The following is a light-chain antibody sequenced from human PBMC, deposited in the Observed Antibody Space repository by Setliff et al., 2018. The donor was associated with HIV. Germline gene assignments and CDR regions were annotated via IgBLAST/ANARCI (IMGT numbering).Light chain of an antibody. V-gene: IGLV2-14*03. CDR1: SSDIGGYKS. CDR3: CSLTSTSSYV. CDR2: DVS. Sequence: VLTQPASVSGSPGQSITISCTGTSSDIGGYKSVSWYQQHPGKAPKLMIYDVSNRPSGVSNRFSGSKSGNTASLTISGLQAEDEADYYCCSLTSTSSYVFGTGTKVTVL. J-gene: IGLJ1*01.